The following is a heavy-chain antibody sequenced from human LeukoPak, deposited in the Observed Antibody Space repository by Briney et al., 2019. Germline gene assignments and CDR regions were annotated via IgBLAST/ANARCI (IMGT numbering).Heavy chain of an antibody. CDR1: GFTFSSYS. D-gene: IGHD3-22*01. J-gene: IGHJ4*02. CDR2: ISTSGGTI. Sequence: GGSLRLSCAASGFTFSSYSMNWVRQAPGKGLEWVSYISTSGGTIYYADSVKGRFTISRDNAKNSLYLQMNSLRAEDTAVYYCARGRTHYYDSNGYSDYWGQGTLVTVSS. CDR3: ARGRTHYYDSNGYSDY. V-gene: IGHV3-48*04.